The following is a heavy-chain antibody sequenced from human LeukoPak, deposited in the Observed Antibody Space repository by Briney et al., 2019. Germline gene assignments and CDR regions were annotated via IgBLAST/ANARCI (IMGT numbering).Heavy chain of an antibody. J-gene: IGHJ4*02. D-gene: IGHD5-24*01. CDR2: INHSGST. Sequence: PSETLSLTCAVSGGSFSGYYWSWIRQPPGKGLEWIGEINHSGSTNYNPSLKSRVTISVDTSKNQFSLKLSSVTAADTAVYYCARWEMATIRSFDYWGQGTLVTVSS. CDR3: ARWEMATIRSFDY. V-gene: IGHV4-34*01. CDR1: GGSFSGYY.